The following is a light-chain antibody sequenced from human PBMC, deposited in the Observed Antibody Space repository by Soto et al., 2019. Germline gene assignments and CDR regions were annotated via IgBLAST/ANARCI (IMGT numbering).Light chain of an antibody. CDR1: SRDVGGYNY. CDR2: DVN. Sequence: QSALTQPRSASGSPEQSVAISCTGTSRDVGGYNYVSWYQQHPGKAPKLMIYDVNKRPSGVPDRFSGSKSGNTASLTISGLQAEDEADYYCCSYAGSYTLVFGTGTKVTVL. V-gene: IGLV2-11*01. J-gene: IGLJ1*01. CDR3: CSYAGSYTLV.